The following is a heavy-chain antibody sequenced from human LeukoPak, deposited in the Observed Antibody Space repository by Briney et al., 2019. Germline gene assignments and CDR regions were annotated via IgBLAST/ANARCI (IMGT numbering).Heavy chain of an antibody. CDR2: IYSGGST. CDR1: GFTVSSNY. J-gene: IGHJ4*02. V-gene: IGHV3-66*01. D-gene: IGHD6-19*01. Sequence: PGGSLRLSCAASGFTVSSNYMSWVRQAPGKGLEWVSVIYSGGSTYYADSVEGRFTISRDNSKNTLYLQMNSLRAEDTAVYYCARAPGKAVAGSLDYWGQGTLVTVSS. CDR3: ARAPGKAVAGSLDY.